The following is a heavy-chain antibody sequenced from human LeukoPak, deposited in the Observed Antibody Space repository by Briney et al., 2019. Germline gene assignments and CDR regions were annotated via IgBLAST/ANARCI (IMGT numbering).Heavy chain of an antibody. CDR3: ASGGIEMATIDYFDY. V-gene: IGHV1-46*01. Sequence: ASVKVSCKASGYTFTSYYMHWVRQAPGQGLEWMGIINPSGGSTSYAQKFQGRVTMTRDTSTSTVYMELSSLRSEDTAVYYCASGGIEMATIDYFDYWGQGTLVTVSS. D-gene: IGHD5-24*01. CDR1: GYTFTSYY. CDR2: INPSGGST. J-gene: IGHJ4*02.